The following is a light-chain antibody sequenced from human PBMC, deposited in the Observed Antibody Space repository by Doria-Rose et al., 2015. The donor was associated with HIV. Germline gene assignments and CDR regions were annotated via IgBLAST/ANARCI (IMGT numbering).Light chain of an antibody. Sequence: DIRVTQSPESLGMSLGERATLNCKSNQSLLYTSKNYLAWYQQKPGQPPKLLIYWASTRQSGVPAQFSGSGSGTDFTLTISSPEAEDVAVYYCQQYYDTPSFGPGTTVDIK. CDR2: WAS. CDR3: QQYYDTPS. V-gene: IGKV4-1*01. J-gene: IGKJ3*01. CDR1: QSLLYTSKNY.